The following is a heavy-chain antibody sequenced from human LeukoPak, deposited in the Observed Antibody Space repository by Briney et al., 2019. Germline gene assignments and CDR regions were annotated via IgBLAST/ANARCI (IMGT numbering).Heavy chain of an antibody. J-gene: IGHJ6*03. CDR2: ISSSSSYI. CDR1: GFTFDSYS. CDR3: ARVSLYHYFHYMDV. D-gene: IGHD3-10*02. V-gene: IGHV3-21*01. Sequence: PGGSLRLSCEASGFTFDSYSMNWVRQAPGKGLEWVSSISSSSSYIYYADSVRGRFTISRDNAKNSLYLQMNSLRAEDTAVYYCARVSLYHYFHYMDVWGKGTTVIISS.